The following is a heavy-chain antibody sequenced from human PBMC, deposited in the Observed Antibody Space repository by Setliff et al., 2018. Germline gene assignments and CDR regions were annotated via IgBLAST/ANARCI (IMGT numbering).Heavy chain of an antibody. V-gene: IGHV4-30-4*08. CDR2: IYYSGNT. J-gene: IGHJ4*02. Sequence: KPSETLSLTCTVSGGSISSGDYYWTWIRQPPGKGLEWIGFIYYSGNTFYNPSLKSRLTISVDTSKNLFSLKLSSVTAADTAVYYCARQLYYYGTPGYFDYWGQGTLVTVSS. D-gene: IGHD3-10*01. CDR1: GGSISSGDYY. CDR3: ARQLYYYGTPGYFDY.